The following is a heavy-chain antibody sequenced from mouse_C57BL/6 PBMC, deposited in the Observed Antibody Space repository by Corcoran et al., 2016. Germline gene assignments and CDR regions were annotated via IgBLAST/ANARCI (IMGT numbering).Heavy chain of an antibody. Sequence: DVQLQESGPGLVKPSQSLSLTCSVTGYSITSGYYCNWIRQFPGNKLEWMGYISYDGSNNYNPSLKNRISITRDTSKNQFFLKLNSVTTEDTATYYCARGESTVVADYWGQGTTLTVAS. V-gene: IGHV3-6*01. CDR3: ARGESTVVADY. CDR1: GYSITSGYY. J-gene: IGHJ2*01. CDR2: ISYDGSN. D-gene: IGHD1-1*01.